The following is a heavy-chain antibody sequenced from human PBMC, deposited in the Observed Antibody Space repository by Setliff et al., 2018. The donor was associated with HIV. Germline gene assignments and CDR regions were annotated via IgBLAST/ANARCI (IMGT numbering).Heavy chain of an antibody. Sequence: ASVKVSCKASGYTFTDYFMHWVRQAPGQGLEWMGRINPKTGDTKYKQKFQGRVTMTRDASINTAYMELSSLTSDDTAVYYCARDWSMASRESNWFDPWGQGTLVTVSS. CDR2: INPKTGDT. V-gene: IGHV1-2*06. D-gene: IGHD6-6*01. J-gene: IGHJ5*02. CDR1: GYTFTDYF. CDR3: ARDWSMASRESNWFDP.